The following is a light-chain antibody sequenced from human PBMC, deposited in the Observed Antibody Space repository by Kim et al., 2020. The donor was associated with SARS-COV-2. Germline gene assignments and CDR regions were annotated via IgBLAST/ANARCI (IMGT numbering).Light chain of an antibody. J-gene: IGLJ2*01. CDR2: KDS. V-gene: IGLV3-25*03. CDR1: SLPKQY. Sequence: SYELTQPPSVSVSSGQTARITCSGDSLPKQYAYWYQQKPGLAPVLVIYKDSERPSGIPERFSGSSSGTTVTLTISGVQAEDEADYYCQSADSSGTYPYVVFGGGTQLTVL. CDR3: QSADSSGTYPYVV.